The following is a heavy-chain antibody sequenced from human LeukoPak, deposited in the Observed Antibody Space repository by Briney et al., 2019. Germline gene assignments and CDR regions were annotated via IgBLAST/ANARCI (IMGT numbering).Heavy chain of an antibody. V-gene: IGHV3-74*01. Sequence: GGSLRLSCTASGFSFSGHWMHWARQPPGKGLVWVSRISPTGSTTSYADSVKGRFTVSRDNAKNTLYLQVNNLRAEDTAVYYCARGPNSNWSGLDFWGQGTLLTVSS. CDR2: ISPTGSTT. J-gene: IGHJ4*02. CDR1: GFSFSGHW. D-gene: IGHD6-6*01. CDR3: ARGPNSNWSGLDF.